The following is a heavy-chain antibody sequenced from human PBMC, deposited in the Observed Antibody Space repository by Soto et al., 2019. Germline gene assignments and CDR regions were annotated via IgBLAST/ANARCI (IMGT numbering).Heavy chain of an antibody. D-gene: IGHD3-9*01. CDR1: GFMFPKSH. CDR2: ITSASDYI. V-gene: IGHV3-21*01. CDR3: ARVGTGSSTPLDI. Sequence: PGGSLRLLCVASGFMFPKSHMNWVRQAPGKGLEWVSSITSASDYIFYADSVKGRFTISRDNANNSLYLQMNSLRAEDTAVYYCARVGTGSSTPLDIWGQGTMVTVSS. J-gene: IGHJ3*02.